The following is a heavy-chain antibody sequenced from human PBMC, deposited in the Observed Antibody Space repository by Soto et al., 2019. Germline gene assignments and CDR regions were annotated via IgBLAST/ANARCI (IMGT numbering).Heavy chain of an antibody. D-gene: IGHD1-26*01. CDR1: GFSFSIYW. V-gene: IGHV3-74*01. Sequence: GGSLRLSCAASGFSFSIYWMHWVRQAPGKGLVWASRIITDGSSTSYADSVKGRFTISRDNAKNTLYLQMNSLRAEDTAVYYCATGLSTRGYYMDAWGKGTTVTVSS. J-gene: IGHJ6*03. CDR2: IITDGSST. CDR3: ATGLSTRGYYMDA.